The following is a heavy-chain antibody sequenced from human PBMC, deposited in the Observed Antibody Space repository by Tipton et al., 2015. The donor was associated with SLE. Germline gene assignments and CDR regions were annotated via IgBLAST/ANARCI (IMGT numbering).Heavy chain of an antibody. J-gene: IGHJ2*01. CDR3: AREAAASYWYFDL. D-gene: IGHD6-13*01. V-gene: IGHV3-30*04. CDR2: ISYDGSNK. Sequence: SLRLSCAASGFTFSSYAMHWVRQAPGKGLEWVAVISYDGSNKYYADSVKGRFTISRDNSKNTLYLQMNSLRAEDTAAYYCAREAAASYWYFDLWGRGTLVTVSS. CDR1: GFTFSSYA.